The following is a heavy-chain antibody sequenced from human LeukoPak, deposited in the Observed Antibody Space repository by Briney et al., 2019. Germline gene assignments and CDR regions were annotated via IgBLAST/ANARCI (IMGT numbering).Heavy chain of an antibody. V-gene: IGHV1-18*01. J-gene: IGHJ4*02. CDR2: ISVYNGNT. CDR3: ATVAKNITMVRGVIISPFGY. D-gene: IGHD3-10*01. CDR1: GYTFTSYG. Sequence: ASVKVSCKASGYTFTSYGISWVRQAPGQGLEWMGWISVYNGNTNNAQKVQGRVTMTEDTSTDTAYMELSSLRSEDTAVYYCATVAKNITMVRGVIISPFGYWGQGTLVTVSS.